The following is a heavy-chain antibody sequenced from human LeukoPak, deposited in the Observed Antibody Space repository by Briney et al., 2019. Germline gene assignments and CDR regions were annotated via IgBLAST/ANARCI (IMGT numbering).Heavy chain of an antibody. CDR3: TLKDY. Sequence: ASVTVSCKASGYTFTSYYMHWVRQAPGQGLEWMGIINPTGGSTSYAQEFQGRVTMTSDMSTSTVHMELSSLRSDDTAVYYCTLKDYWGQGTLVTVSS. V-gene: IGHV1-46*01. CDR1: GYTFTSYY. J-gene: IGHJ4*02. CDR2: INPTGGST.